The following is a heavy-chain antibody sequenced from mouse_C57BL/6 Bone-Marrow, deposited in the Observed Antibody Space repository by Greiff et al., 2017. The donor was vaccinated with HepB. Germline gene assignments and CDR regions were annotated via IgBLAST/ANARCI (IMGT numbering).Heavy chain of an antibody. CDR1: GFTFSSYG. CDR3: AIWLLKFAY. V-gene: IGHV5-6*02. J-gene: IGHJ3*01. Sequence: EVKLVESGGDLVKPGGSLKLSCAASGFTFSSYGMSWVRQTPDKRLEWVATISSGGSYTYYPDSVKGRFTISRDNAKNTLYLQMSSLKSEDTAVYYCAIWLLKFAYWGQGTLVTVSA. D-gene: IGHD2-3*01. CDR2: ISSGGSYT.